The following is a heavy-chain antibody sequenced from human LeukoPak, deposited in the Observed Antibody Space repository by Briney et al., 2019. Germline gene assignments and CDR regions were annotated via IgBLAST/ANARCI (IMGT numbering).Heavy chain of an antibody. Sequence: ASVKVSGKASGYTFTSYGISWVRQAPGQGLEGMGWISAYNGNTNYAQKLQGRVTMTTDTSTSTAYMELRSLRSDDTAVYYCARDGRFLEWLEPRLFDYWGQGTLVTVSS. CDR1: GYTFTSYG. J-gene: IGHJ4*02. V-gene: IGHV1-18*01. CDR2: ISAYNGNT. D-gene: IGHD3-3*01. CDR3: ARDGRFLEWLEPRLFDY.